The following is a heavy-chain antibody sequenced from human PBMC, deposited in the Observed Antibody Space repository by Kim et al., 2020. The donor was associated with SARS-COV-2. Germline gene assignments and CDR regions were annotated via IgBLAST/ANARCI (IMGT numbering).Heavy chain of an antibody. V-gene: IGHV7-4-1*02. J-gene: IGHJ4*02. CDR3: ARGINDYGDYVFDY. D-gene: IGHD4-17*01. Sequence: AQGFTGRFAFSLETSVSTAYLQISSLKAEDTAVYYCARGINDYGDYVFDYWGQGTLVTVSS.